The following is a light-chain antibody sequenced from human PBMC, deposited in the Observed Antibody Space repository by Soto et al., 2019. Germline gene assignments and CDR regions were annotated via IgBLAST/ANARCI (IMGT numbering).Light chain of an antibody. J-gene: IGKJ1*01. V-gene: IGKV1-39*01. CDR1: QSIATF. CDR3: QQSSVGPRT. CDR2: ATS. Sequence: QMTQSPSSLSASVGDRVTITCRASQSIATFLNWYQQKLGKAPKLLIYATSDLQSGVPSRFSGSGSGTDFTLTISSLQPEDFASYYCQQSSVGPRTFGQGTKVEI.